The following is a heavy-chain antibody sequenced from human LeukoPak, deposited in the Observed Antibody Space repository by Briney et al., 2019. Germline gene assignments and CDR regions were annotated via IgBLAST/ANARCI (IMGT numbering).Heavy chain of an antibody. J-gene: IGHJ4*02. V-gene: IGHV3-30-3*01. D-gene: IGHD6-19*01. CDR1: GFTFSTYA. CDR2: ISYDGSNK. CDR3: ARDRFHSNGWYWYSDY. Sequence: GSRRLSCAASGFTFSTYAMHWVRQAPGKGLEWVAVISYDGSNKYYADSVKGRFTISRDNSKNTLYLQMNSLRAEDTAVYYCARDRFHSNGWYWYSDYWGQGTLVTVSS.